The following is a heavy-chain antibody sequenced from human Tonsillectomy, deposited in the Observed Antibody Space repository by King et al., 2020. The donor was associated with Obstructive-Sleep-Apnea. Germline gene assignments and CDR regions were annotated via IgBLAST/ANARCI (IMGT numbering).Heavy chain of an antibody. Sequence: VQLVESGGGVVQPGRSLRLSCAASGFTFSSYGMHWVRQAPGKGLEWVAVISYDGSNKYYADSVKGRFTISRDNSKNTLYLQMNSLRAEDTAVYYCAKALLLWFGELPPLDYCGQGTLVTVSS. CDR1: GFTFSSYG. CDR3: AKALLLWFGELPPLDY. D-gene: IGHD3-10*01. CDR2: ISYDGSNK. V-gene: IGHV3-30*18. J-gene: IGHJ4*02.